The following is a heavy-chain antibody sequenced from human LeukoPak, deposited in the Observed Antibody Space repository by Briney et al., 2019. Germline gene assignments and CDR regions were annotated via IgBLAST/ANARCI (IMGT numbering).Heavy chain of an antibody. D-gene: IGHD2-15*01. V-gene: IGHV1-46*01. J-gene: IGHJ4*02. CDR2: INPSGGST. CDR3: VVVVAGRFDY. CDR1: GYTFTSYY. Sequence: ASVKVSCKASGYTFTSYYMHWERQAPGQGLEWMGIINPSGGSTSHAQKFQGRVTMTRDTSTSTVYMELSSLRSEDTAVYYCVVVVAGRFDYWGQGTLVTVSS.